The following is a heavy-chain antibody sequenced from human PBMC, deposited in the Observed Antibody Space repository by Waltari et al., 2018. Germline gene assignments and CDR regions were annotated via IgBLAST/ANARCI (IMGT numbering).Heavy chain of an antibody. Sequence: EVQLVESGGGLVQPGGSLRLSCGASGLSFSRYWMSWVRQAPGKGGEWVANIKQDGGGKYYVDSVKGRFIISRDNAQESLYLEMSNLRAEDTAVYYCARVAPYDILPPGRYFDYWGQGTLVTVSS. CDR1: GLSFSRYW. CDR2: IKQDGGGK. J-gene: IGHJ4*02. D-gene: IGHD3-9*01. V-gene: IGHV3-7*01. CDR3: ARVAPYDILPPGRYFDY.